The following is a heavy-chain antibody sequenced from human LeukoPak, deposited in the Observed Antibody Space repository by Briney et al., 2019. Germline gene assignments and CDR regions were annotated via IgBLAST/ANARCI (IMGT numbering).Heavy chain of an antibody. CDR2: INQDGSDK. CDR3: AKDGDGDSEHPYDY. CDR1: GFAFNDYY. V-gene: IGHV3-7*01. J-gene: IGHJ4*02. Sequence: GGSLRLSCAASGFAFNDYYMSWVRQVPGKGLEWVAMINQDGSDKYYVDSVKGRFTISRDNAEKSVYLQMNSLRAEDTAIYYCAKDGDGDSEHPYDYWGQGTQVTVSS. D-gene: IGHD5-24*01.